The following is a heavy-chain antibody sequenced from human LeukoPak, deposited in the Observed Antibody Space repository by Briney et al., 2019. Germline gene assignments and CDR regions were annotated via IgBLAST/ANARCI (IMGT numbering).Heavy chain of an antibody. V-gene: IGHV3-11*04. D-gene: IGHD1-14*01. Sequence: GGSLRLSCAASGFTFSDYYMSWIRQAPGKGLEWVSYISTFGGTIYYADSVKGRFTISRDNTKNSLYLQMSSLRAEDTAFYYGARDNTNLDYWGQGTLVTVSS. CDR2: ISTFGGTI. CDR1: GFTFSDYY. CDR3: ARDNTNLDY. J-gene: IGHJ4*02.